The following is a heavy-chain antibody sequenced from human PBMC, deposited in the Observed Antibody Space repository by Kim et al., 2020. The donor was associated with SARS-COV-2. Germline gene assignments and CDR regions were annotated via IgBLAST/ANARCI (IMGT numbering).Heavy chain of an antibody. CDR3: ARDRPYGSGSYDSSGMDV. Sequence: GGSLRLSCAASGFTSSSYGMHWVRQAPGKGLEWVAVISYDGTNKYYADSVKGRFTISRDNSKNTLYLQMNSLRAEDTAVYYCARDRPYGSGSYDSSGMDVWGQGTTVTVSS. CDR2: ISYDGTNK. CDR1: GFTSSSYG. J-gene: IGHJ6*02. D-gene: IGHD3-10*01. V-gene: IGHV3-33*05.